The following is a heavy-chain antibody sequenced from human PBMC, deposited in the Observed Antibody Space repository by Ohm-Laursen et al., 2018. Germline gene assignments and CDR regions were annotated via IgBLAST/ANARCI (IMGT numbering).Heavy chain of an antibody. CDR1: GGSFSGYY. Sequence: TLSLTCAVYGGSFSGYYWSWIRQPPGKGLEWIGEIHHSGSTNYNPSLKSRVTISVDTSKNQFSLKLSSVTAADTAVYYCARVKQWLIYAFDIWGQGTMVTVSS. V-gene: IGHV4-34*01. CDR2: IHHSGST. CDR3: ARVKQWLIYAFDI. J-gene: IGHJ3*02. D-gene: IGHD6-19*01.